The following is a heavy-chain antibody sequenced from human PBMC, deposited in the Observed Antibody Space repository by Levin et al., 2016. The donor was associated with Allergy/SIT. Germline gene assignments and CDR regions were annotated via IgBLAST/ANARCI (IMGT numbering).Heavy chain of an antibody. V-gene: IGHV4-31*02. Sequence: WIRQPPGKGLEWIGYISYSGSTYYNQSLKSRVTISVDTSKNQFSLKLSSVTAADTAVHYCARNFQYYGSGNYYYGMDVWGQGTTVTVSS. J-gene: IGHJ6*02. CDR2: ISYSGST. CDR3: ARNFQYYGSGNYYYGMDV. D-gene: IGHD3-10*01.